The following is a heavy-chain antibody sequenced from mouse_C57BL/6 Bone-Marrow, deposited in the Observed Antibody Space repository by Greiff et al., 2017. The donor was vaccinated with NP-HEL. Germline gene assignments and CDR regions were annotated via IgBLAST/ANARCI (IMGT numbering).Heavy chain of an antibody. CDR3: ARGQLRPYAMDY. CDR1: GYSITSGYY. D-gene: IGHD3-2*02. Sequence: EVKLEESGPGLVKPSQSLSLTCSVTGYSITSGYYWNWIRQFPGNKLEWMGYISYDGSNNYNPSLKNRISITRDTSKNQFFLKLNSVTTEDTATYYCARGQLRPYAMDYWGQGTSVTVSS. CDR2: ISYDGSN. V-gene: IGHV3-6*01. J-gene: IGHJ4*01.